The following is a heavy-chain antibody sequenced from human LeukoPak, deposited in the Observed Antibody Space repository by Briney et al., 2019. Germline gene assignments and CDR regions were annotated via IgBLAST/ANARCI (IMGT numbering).Heavy chain of an antibody. D-gene: IGHD5-12*01. CDR1: GFTFSSYA. V-gene: IGHV3-23*01. J-gene: IGHJ4*02. CDR3: AKDRLAGYSGYDSKDY. CDR2: IGGSGGST. Sequence: GASLRLSCAASGFTFSSYAMSWVRQAPGKGLEWVSAIGGSGGSTYYADSVKGRFTISRDNSKNTLYLQMNSLRAEDTAVYYCAKDRLAGYSGYDSKDYWGQGTLVTVSS.